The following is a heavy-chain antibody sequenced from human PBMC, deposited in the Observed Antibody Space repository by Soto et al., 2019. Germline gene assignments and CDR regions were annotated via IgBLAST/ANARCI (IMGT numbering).Heavy chain of an antibody. D-gene: IGHD5-18*01. CDR2: ISGSGGST. V-gene: IGHV3-23*01. CDR3: AKDYGPLDTAMVTATYYGMDV. CDR1: GFTFCSYS. Sequence: AGGALRTSCAAPGFTFCSYSLSWVRPAPGEGGGWGSAISGSGGSTYYADSVKGRFTISRDNSKNTLYLQMNSLRAEDTAVYYCAKDYGPLDTAMVTATYYGMDVWGQGTTVTVSS. J-gene: IGHJ6*02.